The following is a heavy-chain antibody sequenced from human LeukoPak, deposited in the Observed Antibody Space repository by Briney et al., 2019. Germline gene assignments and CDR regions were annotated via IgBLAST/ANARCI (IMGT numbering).Heavy chain of an antibody. CDR1: GGTFSSYA. CDR3: AKVGSGWYGVDY. CDR2: IRYDGGNK. D-gene: IGHD6-19*01. V-gene: IGHV3-30*02. Sequence: SCKASGGTFSSYAMSWVRQAPGKGLEWVAFIRYDGGNKYYSESVKGRFTISRDNSENTLYLQMNSLRSEDTAVYYCAKVGSGWYGVDYWGQGTLVTVSS. J-gene: IGHJ4*02.